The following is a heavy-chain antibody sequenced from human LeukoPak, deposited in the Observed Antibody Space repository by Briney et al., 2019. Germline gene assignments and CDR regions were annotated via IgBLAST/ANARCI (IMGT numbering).Heavy chain of an antibody. Sequence: GGSLRLSCAASGFMFSGYAMSWVRQAPGKGLEWVSGISGSGGDTYYADSVKGRFTISRDNSKNTLYLQMNSLRAEDTAVYYCAKKGRGNDAFDIWGQGTMVTVSS. CDR1: GFMFSGYA. D-gene: IGHD3-16*01. CDR3: AKKGRGNDAFDI. CDR2: ISGSGGDT. V-gene: IGHV3-23*01. J-gene: IGHJ3*02.